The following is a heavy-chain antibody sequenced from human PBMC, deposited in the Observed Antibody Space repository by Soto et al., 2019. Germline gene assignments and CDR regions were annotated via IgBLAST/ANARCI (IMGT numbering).Heavy chain of an antibody. Sequence: QLQLQESGSGLVKPSQTLSLTCAVSGGSITSGGYSWSWIRQPPGKGLEWIANIYHSGSTYYNPSLKSRVTISLNRSNNQFYLDLSSVTAADTAVYYCARVVVVPAIWGDYFASWGQGTLVTVSS. CDR1: GGSITSGGYS. V-gene: IGHV4-30-2*01. D-gene: IGHD2-15*01. J-gene: IGHJ4*02. CDR3: ARVVVVPAIWGDYFAS. CDR2: IYHSGST.